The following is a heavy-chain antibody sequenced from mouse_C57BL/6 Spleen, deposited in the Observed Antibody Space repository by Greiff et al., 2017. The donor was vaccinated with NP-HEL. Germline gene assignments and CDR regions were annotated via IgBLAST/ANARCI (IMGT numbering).Heavy chain of an antibody. V-gene: IGHV1-42*01. CDR1: GYSFTGYY. CDR2: INPSTGGT. CDR3: ATRYGSSGYYAMDY. Sequence: EVKLQQSGPELVKPGASVKISCKASGYSFTGYYMNWVKQSPEKSLEWIGEINPSTGGTTYNQKFKAKATLTVDKSSSTAYMQLKSLTSEDSAVYYCATRYGSSGYYAMDYWGQGTSVTVSS. D-gene: IGHD1-1*01. J-gene: IGHJ4*01.